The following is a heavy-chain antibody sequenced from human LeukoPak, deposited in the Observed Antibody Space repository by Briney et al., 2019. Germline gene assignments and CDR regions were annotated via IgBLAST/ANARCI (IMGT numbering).Heavy chain of an antibody. CDR1: GFTFSAHY. V-gene: IGHV3-11*01. CDR3: ARGHLVLDV. Sequence: KTGGSLRLSCAASGFTFSAHYMSWIRQPPGKGLEWISHTSTSGTSTYHADPVKGRFTISRDDAKNSLNLQMDSLRAEDTAVYYCARGHLVLDVWGRGTTVTVSS. CDR2: TSTSGTST. D-gene: IGHD3-16*01. J-gene: IGHJ6*02.